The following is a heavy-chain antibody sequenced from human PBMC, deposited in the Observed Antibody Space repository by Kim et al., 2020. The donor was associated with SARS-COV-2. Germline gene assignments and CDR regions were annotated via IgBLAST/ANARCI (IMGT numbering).Heavy chain of an antibody. CDR2: INPNTGRT. CDR3: ARDPYSNGWESTWFDP. D-gene: IGHD6-19*01. V-gene: IGHV1-46*01. Sequence: ASVKVSCKASGYIFSVYYVHWVRQALGQGLEWMGVINPNTGRTTYAQKFQGRVTLTRETSTTTPYMEMNSLTFEDTAVYYCARDPYSNGWESTWFDPWGQGTLVTVSS. J-gene: IGHJ5*02. CDR1: GYIFSVYY.